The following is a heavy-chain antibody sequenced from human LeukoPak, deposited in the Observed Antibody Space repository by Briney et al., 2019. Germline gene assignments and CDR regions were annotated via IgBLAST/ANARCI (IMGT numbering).Heavy chain of an antibody. CDR1: GFTFSDYY. CDR3: ARDARPRSRVRYFDL. D-gene: IGHD3-3*01. J-gene: IGHJ2*01. Sequence: GGSLRLSCAASGFTFSDYYMSWIRQAPGKGLEWVSYISSSGSTIYYADSVKGRFTISRDNAKNSLYLQMNSLRAEDTAVYYCARDARPRSRVRYFDLWGRGTQVTVSS. CDR2: ISSSGSTI. V-gene: IGHV3-11*04.